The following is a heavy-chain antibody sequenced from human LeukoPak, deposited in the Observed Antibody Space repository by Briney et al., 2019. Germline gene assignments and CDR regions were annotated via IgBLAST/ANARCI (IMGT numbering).Heavy chain of an antibody. CDR3: ARVNDGGNSFDY. D-gene: IGHD4-23*01. Sequence: GGSLRLSCAASGFTFSNYWMSWVRQAPGKGLEWVANIKQDGSEKSYVDSMKGRFTISRDNAKNSLYLQMNRLRAEDTAVYYCARVNDGGNSFDYWGQGTLVTVSS. CDR1: GFTFSNYW. J-gene: IGHJ4*02. V-gene: IGHV3-7*01. CDR2: IKQDGSEK.